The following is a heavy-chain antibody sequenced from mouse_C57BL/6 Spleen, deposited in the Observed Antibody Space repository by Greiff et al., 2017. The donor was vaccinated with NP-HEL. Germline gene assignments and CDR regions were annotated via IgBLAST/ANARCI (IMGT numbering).Heavy chain of an antibody. D-gene: IGHD2-3*01. CDR2: IYPGDGDT. Sequence: VQLQQSGPELVKPGASVKISCKASGYAFSSSWMNWVKQRPGKGLEWIGRIYPGDGDTNYNGKFKGKATLTADKSSSTAYMQLSSLTSEDSAVYFCARPLYSYYAMDYWGQGTSVTVSS. CDR1: GYAFSSSW. J-gene: IGHJ4*01. CDR3: ARPLYSYYAMDY. V-gene: IGHV1-82*01.